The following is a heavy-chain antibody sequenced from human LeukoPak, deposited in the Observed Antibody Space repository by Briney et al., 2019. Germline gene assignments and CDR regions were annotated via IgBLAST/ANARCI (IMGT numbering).Heavy chain of an antibody. CDR3: ARAGAYFYGSGSYSYHYYGMDV. D-gene: IGHD3-10*01. J-gene: IGHJ6*02. CDR2: IYHSGST. Sequence: SETLSLTCAVSGYSISSGYYWGWIRQPPGKGPEWIGSIYHSGSTYYNPSLKSRVTISVDTSKNKFSLKLSSVTAADTAVYYCARAGAYFYGSGSYSYHYYGMDVWGQGTTVTVSS. V-gene: IGHV4-38-2*01. CDR1: GYSISSGYY.